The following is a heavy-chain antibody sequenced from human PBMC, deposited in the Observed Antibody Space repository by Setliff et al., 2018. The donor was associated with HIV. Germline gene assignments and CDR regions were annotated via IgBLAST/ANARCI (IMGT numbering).Heavy chain of an antibody. Sequence: SVKVSCKASGGTFNNLAISWVRRAPGQGLEWTGEFIPFFGTTNYAQKFQGRVSFTADASTNTAYMELSSLRSEDTAVFYGGRGKHYSSGSPHLYDDWGQGTLVTVSS. D-gene: IGHD3-10*01. CDR3: GRGKHYSSGSPHLYDD. J-gene: IGHJ4*02. V-gene: IGHV1-69*13. CDR1: GGTFNNLA. CDR2: FIPFFGTT.